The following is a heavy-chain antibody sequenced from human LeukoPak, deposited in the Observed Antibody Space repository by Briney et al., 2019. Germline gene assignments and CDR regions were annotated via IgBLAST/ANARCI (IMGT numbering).Heavy chain of an antibody. CDR1: GGSFSGYY. V-gene: IGHV4-34*01. Sequence: SETLSLTCAVYGGSFSGYYWSWIRQPPGKGLEWIGEINHSGSTNYNPSLKSRVTISVDTSKNQFSLKLSSVTAADTAVYYCARPRGYGDFRLALGYWGQRTLVTVSS. CDR2: INHSGST. D-gene: IGHD4-17*01. J-gene: IGHJ4*02. CDR3: ARPRGYGDFRLALGY.